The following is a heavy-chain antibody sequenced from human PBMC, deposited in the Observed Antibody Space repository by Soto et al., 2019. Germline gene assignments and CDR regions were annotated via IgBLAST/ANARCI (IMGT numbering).Heavy chain of an antibody. V-gene: IGHV3-15*07. CDR1: GFIFSNAW. CDR2: VKSKTDVGTT. J-gene: IGHJ4*01. D-gene: IGHD4-17*01. CDR3: TTDSYMTNIIVRFDY. Sequence: GSLRLSCAASGFIFSNAWINWVRQAPGKGLEWVGRVKSKTDVGTTDFAAPVKGRFAILRDDSRNMVYLEMNSLKTEDTAIYYCTTDSYMTNIIVRFDYWGHGTLVTVSS.